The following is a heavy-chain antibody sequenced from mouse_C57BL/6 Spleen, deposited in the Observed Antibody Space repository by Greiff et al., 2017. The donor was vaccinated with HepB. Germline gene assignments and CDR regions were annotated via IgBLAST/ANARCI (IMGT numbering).Heavy chain of an antibody. CDR3: ARAGDGYYFYYAMDY. D-gene: IGHD2-3*01. CDR2: ISYDGSN. V-gene: IGHV3-6*01. CDR1: GYSITSGYY. J-gene: IGHJ4*01. Sequence: EVQLQESGPGLVKPSQSLSLTCSVTGYSITSGYYWNWIRQFPGNKLEWMGYISYDGSNNYNPSLKNRISITRDTSKNQFFLKLNSVTTEDTATYYCARAGDGYYFYYAMDYWGQGTSVTVSS.